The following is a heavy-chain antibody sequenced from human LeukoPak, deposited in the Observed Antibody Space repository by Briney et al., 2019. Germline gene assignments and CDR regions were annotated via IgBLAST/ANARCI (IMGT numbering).Heavy chain of an antibody. CDR1: RYSFTDYY. J-gene: IGHJ3*02. Sequence: ASVKVSCKTSRYSFTDYYIHWVRQAPGQALEWMGRINPNSGGTNYAQKFQGRVTMTRDTSISTAYMELSRLRSDDTAVYYCARDRPPHAFDIWGQGTMVTVSS. V-gene: IGHV1-2*02. CDR2: INPNSGGT. CDR3: ARDRPPHAFDI.